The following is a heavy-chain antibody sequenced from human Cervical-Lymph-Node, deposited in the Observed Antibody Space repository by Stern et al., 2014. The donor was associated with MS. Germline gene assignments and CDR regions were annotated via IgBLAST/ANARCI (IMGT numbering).Heavy chain of an antibody. CDR3: AREPAYCGGDCYYYFDY. CDR1: GGTFSSYA. Sequence: DQLVESGAEVKKPGSSVKVSCKASGGTFSSYAISWVRQAPGQGLEWMGGGNPIFGTANYAQKFQGRVTITADESTSTAYMELSSLRSEDTAVYYCAREPAYCGGDCYYYFDYWGQGTLVTVSS. V-gene: IGHV1-69*01. J-gene: IGHJ4*02. CDR2: GNPIFGTA. D-gene: IGHD2-21*02.